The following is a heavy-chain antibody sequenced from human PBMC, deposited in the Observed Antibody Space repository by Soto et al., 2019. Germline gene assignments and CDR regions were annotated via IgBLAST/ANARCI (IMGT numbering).Heavy chain of an antibody. V-gene: IGHV3-30-3*01. Sequence: SLRLSCAASGFTFSSYAMHWVRQAPGKGLEWVAVISYDGSNKYYADTVKGRFTFSRDNSKNTLYLQMNSLRAEDTAVYYCARDLDTPMAYGNYFDYWGQGTLVTVSS. D-gene: IGHD5-18*01. CDR3: ARDLDTPMAYGNYFDY. CDR2: ISYDGSNK. CDR1: GFTFSSYA. J-gene: IGHJ4*02.